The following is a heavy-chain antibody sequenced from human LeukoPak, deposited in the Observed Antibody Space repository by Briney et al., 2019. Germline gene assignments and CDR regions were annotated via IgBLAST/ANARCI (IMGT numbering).Heavy chain of an antibody. CDR2: INPNSGGT. Sequence: ASVKVSCKASGYTFTGYYTHWVRQAPGQGLEWMGWINPNSGGTNYAQKFQGRVTMTRDTSISTAYMELSRLRSDDTAVYYCARAHFISPMTLDYWGQGTLVTVSS. J-gene: IGHJ4*02. CDR3: ARAHFISPMTLDY. V-gene: IGHV1-2*02. CDR1: GYTFTGYY. D-gene: IGHD3-22*01.